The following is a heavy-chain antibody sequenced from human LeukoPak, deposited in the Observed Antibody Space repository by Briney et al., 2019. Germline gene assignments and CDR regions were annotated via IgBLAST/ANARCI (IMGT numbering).Heavy chain of an antibody. CDR3: ARGHSSGRDYYFDY. Sequence: ASVTVSCKNSGYSFITYSINWVRQAPGQGLEWMGWISGYSGNTNYAQKLQGRVTMTIDTTTGTAYMELRSLRSDDTAAYYCARGHSSGRDYYFDYWGQGTLVTVSS. V-gene: IGHV1-18*01. J-gene: IGHJ4*02. D-gene: IGHD6-19*01. CDR2: ISGYSGNT. CDR1: GYSFITYS.